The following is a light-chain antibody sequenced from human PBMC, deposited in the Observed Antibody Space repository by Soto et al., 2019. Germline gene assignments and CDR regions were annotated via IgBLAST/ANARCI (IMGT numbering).Light chain of an antibody. CDR2: GSS. V-gene: IGKV3-15*01. CDR3: QQYNNWPPPT. Sequence: EIVMTQSPATLSVSPGERATLSCRASQSVSSNLAWYQQKPGQAPRLLIYGSSTRATGIPDRFSGSVSGTEFTLTISSLQSEDFAVYSCQQYNNWPPPTFGQGTKVEIK. J-gene: IGKJ1*01. CDR1: QSVSSN.